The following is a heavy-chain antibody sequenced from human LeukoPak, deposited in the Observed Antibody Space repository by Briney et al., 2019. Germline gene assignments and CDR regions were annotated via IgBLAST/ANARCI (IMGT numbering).Heavy chain of an antibody. V-gene: IGHV4-39*01. CDR1: GGSISSSTSY. CDR2: MYYSGST. Sequence: SETLSLTCTVSGGSISSSTSYWGWIRQPPGKGLEWIGSMYYSGSTYNNPSLKSRVTISVDTSKNQFSLKLSSVTAADTAVYYCARAPDDYGDYWGQGTLVTVSS. J-gene: IGHJ4*02. CDR3: ARAPDDYGDY.